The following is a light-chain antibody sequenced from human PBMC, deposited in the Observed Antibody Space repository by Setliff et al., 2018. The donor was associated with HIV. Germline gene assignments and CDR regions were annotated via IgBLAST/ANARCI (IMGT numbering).Light chain of an antibody. Sequence: QSVLTQPASVSGSPGQSITISCTGTSSDVGTYNLVSWYQQLLGEAPKLIIFQLINRPSGVSDRFSGSKSGNTASLTISGLQAEDEADYYCSASRPSRTLVVFGTGTKVTVL. V-gene: IGLV2-14*02. J-gene: IGLJ1*01. CDR2: QLI. CDR3: SASRPSRTLVV. CDR1: SSDVGTYNL.